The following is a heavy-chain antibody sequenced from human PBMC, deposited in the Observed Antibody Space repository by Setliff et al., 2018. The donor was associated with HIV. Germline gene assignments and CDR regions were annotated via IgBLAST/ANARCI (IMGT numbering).Heavy chain of an antibody. J-gene: IGHJ4*02. V-gene: IGHV3-48*01. D-gene: IGHD7-27*01. Sequence: PGGSLRLSCAASGFSFSSYRMNWVRQAPGKGLEWVSYISGDTRIINYADSVKGRFTISRDNAKNSLYLQMNSLRVEDTALYYCARDLNWGFDYWGQGTLVTVSS. CDR1: GFSFSSYR. CDR2: ISGDTRII. CDR3: ARDLNWGFDY.